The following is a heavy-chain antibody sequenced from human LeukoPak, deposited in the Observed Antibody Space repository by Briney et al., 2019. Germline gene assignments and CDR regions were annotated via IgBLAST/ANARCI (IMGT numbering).Heavy chain of an antibody. CDR1: GFTFSSYA. V-gene: IGHV3-21*01. D-gene: IGHD3-9*01. CDR3: ARGVVRYFDY. Sequence: GGSLRLSCAASGFTFSSYAMHWVRQAPGKGLEWVSSISSSSSYIYYADSVKGRFTISRDSAKNSLYLQMNSLRAEDTAVYYCARGVVRYFDYWGQGALVTVSS. CDR2: ISSSSSYI. J-gene: IGHJ4*02.